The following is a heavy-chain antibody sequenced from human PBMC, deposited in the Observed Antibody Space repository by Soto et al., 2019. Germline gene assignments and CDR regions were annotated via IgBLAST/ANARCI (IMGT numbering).Heavy chain of an antibody. CDR1: GVSTSAAQW. J-gene: IGHJ4*02. V-gene: IGHV4-4*02. Sequence: QVHLQESGPGLVKPSGTLSLTCTVSGVSTSAAQWWTWVRQPPGKGLEWIGALFHNGDTNYNPSLKSRVTISLDKSNNQFSLVLNSVTTADTAVYYCATRSPVAPYWGQGTLVIVSS. D-gene: IGHD2-2*01. CDR2: LFHNGDT. CDR3: ATRSPVAPY.